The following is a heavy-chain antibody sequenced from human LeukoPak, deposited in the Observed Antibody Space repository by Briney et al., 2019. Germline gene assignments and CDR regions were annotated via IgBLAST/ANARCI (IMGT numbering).Heavy chain of an antibody. V-gene: IGHV4-34*01. CDR1: GGSFSGYY. D-gene: IGHD3-3*01. CDR3: ARGVYYDFWSGYSKYYFDY. Sequence: SETLSLTCAVYGGSFSGYYWSWIRQPPGKGLEWIGEINHSGSTNYNPSLKSRVTISVDTSKNQFSLKLSSVTAADTAVYYCARGVYYDFWSGYSKYYFDYWGQGTLVTVSS. CDR2: INHSGST. J-gene: IGHJ4*02.